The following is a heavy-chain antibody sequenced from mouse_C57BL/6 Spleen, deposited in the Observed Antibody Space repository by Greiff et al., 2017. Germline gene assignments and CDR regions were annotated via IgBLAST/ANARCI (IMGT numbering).Heavy chain of an antibody. CDR2: IDPETGGT. J-gene: IGHJ2*01. CDR3: SRTFYEY. Sequence: QVQLQQSGAELVRPGASVTLSCKASGYTFTDYVMHWVKQTPVHGLEWIGAIDPETGGTAYNQKFKGKAILTADKSSRTAYMALRSLTSEDSAVDYCSRTFYEYWGQGTTLTVSA. CDR1: GYTFTDYV. V-gene: IGHV1-15*01.